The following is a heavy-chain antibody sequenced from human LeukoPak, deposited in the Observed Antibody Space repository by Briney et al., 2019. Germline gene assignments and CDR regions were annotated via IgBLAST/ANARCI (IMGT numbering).Heavy chain of an antibody. Sequence: GGSLRLSCAASGFTFSDYYMSWIRQAPGKGLEWVGRIKSKTDGGTTDYAAPVKGRLTISRDDSKNTLYLQMNSLKTEDTAVYYCTTFLHYYDSSGHAFDIWGQGTMVTVSS. D-gene: IGHD3-22*01. CDR3: TTFLHYYDSSGHAFDI. V-gene: IGHV3-15*01. CDR2: IKSKTDGGTT. CDR1: GFTFSDYY. J-gene: IGHJ3*02.